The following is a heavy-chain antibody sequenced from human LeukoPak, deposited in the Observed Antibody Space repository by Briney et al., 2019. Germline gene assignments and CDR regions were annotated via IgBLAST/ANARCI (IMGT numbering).Heavy chain of an antibody. Sequence: GGSLRLSCAASGFTFSSYWMHWVRQAPGKGLVWVSRINSDGSSTSYADSVKGRFTISRDNAKKTLYLQVNSLRAEDTAVYYCARESYDFWSGYVLNYYYYYMDVWGKGTTVTVSS. CDR2: INSDGSST. CDR1: GFTFSSYW. V-gene: IGHV3-74*01. CDR3: ARESYDFWSGYVLNYYYYYMDV. J-gene: IGHJ6*03. D-gene: IGHD3-3*01.